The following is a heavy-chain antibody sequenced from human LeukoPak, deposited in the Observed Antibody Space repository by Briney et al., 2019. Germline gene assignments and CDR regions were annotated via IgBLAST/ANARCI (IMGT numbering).Heavy chain of an antibody. CDR3: ARGSGVAVGMDV. Sequence: SETLSLTCKVSGGSIGSSYWSWHRQTAAKGLEWIGRFFTGGSTYYNPSLESRVTISVDTSMNQFSLKVTSVTAADTAVYYCARGSGVAVGMDVWGQGTTVIASS. D-gene: IGHD6-19*01. CDR2: FFTGGST. J-gene: IGHJ6*02. V-gene: IGHV4-4*07. CDR1: GGSIGSSY.